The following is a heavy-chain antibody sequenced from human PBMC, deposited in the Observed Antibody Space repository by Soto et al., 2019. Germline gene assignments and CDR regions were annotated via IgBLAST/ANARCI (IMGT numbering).Heavy chain of an antibody. CDR1: GGPISSDDYY. Sequence: SETLSLTCTVSGGPISSDDYYWSWIRQAPGRGLEWIGYIHSSGSIYYNPSLKSRATMSIDTAGNQFSLKVSSVSVADTAVYYCARDLDGLHDDTSGPFPRPGWGQGTLVTVSS. J-gene: IGHJ1*01. CDR2: IHSSGSI. CDR3: ARDLDGLHDDTSGPFPRPG. V-gene: IGHV4-30-4*01. D-gene: IGHD3-22*01.